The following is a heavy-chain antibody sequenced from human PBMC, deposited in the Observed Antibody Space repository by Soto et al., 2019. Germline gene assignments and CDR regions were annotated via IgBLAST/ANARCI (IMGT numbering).Heavy chain of an antibody. CDR3: ARTVLGPDLLADSFVDYYYYMDV. J-gene: IGHJ6*03. Sequence: PSETLSLTCTVSGGSISSGGYYWSWIRQHPGQGLEWIGYVNYSGSTNYNPSLKRRVTFSADSSRGQFSLRLNSVTAADTAVYYCARTVLGPDLLADSFVDYYYYMDVWGQGTTVTVSS. CDR1: GGSISSGGYY. CDR2: VNYSGST. V-gene: IGHV4-61*08. D-gene: IGHD3-9*01.